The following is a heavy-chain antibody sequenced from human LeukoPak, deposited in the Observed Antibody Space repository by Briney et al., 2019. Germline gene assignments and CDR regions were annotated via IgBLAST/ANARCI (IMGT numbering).Heavy chain of an antibody. CDR3: ARDPSNSGYDYLYYFDY. CDR2: INPDNGGT. D-gene: IGHD5-12*01. CDR1: GYTFTGYY. Sequence: ASVKVSCKASGYTFTGYYMHWVRQAHGQGLEWMGWINPDNGGTNYAQKFQGRVTMTRDMSISTAYMELSRLRSDDTAVYYCARDPSNSGYDYLYYFDYWGQGTLVTVSS. J-gene: IGHJ4*02. V-gene: IGHV1-2*02.